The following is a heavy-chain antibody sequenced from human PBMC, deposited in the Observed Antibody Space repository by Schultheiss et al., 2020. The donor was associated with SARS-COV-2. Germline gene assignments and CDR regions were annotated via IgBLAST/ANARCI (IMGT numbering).Heavy chain of an antibody. Sequence: LSLTCTVSGGSISSGGYYWSWIRQHPGKGLEWIGYIYYSGSTYYNPSLKSRVTISVDTSKNQFSLKLSSVTAADTAVYYCARVGLLWFGEPGQFDPWGQGTLVTVSS. CDR3: ARVGLLWFGEPGQFDP. CDR2: IYYSGST. CDR1: GGSISSGGYY. V-gene: IGHV4-31*03. J-gene: IGHJ5*02. D-gene: IGHD3-10*01.